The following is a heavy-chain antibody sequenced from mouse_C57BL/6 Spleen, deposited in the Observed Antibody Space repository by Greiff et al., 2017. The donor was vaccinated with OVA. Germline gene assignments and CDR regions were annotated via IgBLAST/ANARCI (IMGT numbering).Heavy chain of an antibody. CDR3: ARDQGTGYWYFDV. CDR2: ISDGGSYT. Sequence: EVQGVESGGGLVKPGGSLKLSCAASGFTFSSYAMSWVRQTPEKRLEWVATISDGGSYTYYPDNVKGRFTISRDNAKNNLYLQMSHLKSEDTAMYYCARDQGTGYWYFDVWGTGTTVTVSS. V-gene: IGHV5-4*01. CDR1: GFTFSSYA. D-gene: IGHD4-1*01. J-gene: IGHJ1*03.